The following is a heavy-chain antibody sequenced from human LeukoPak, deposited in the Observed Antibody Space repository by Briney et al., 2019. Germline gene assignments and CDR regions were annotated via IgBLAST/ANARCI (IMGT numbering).Heavy chain of an antibody. D-gene: IGHD6-19*01. CDR3: AKDCSSGWYFFSYFDY. CDR2: ISGSGSST. J-gene: IGHJ4*02. CDR1: GFTFSSYA. Sequence: GGSLRLSCAASGFTFSSYAMSWVRQAPGKGLEWVSAISGSGSSTYYADSVKGRFTISRDNSKNTLYLQMNSLRAEDTAVYYCAKDCSSGWYFFSYFDYWGQGTLVTVSS. V-gene: IGHV3-23*01.